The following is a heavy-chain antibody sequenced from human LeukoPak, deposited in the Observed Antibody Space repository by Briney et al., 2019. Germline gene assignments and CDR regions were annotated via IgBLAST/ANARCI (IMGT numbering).Heavy chain of an antibody. J-gene: IGHJ5*02. D-gene: IGHD6-19*01. CDR3: VRGRYSSGWFKDKNWFDP. CDR1: GGSISSYY. CDR2: IYYSGST. V-gene: IGHV4-59*12. Sequence: SETLSLTCTVSGGSISSYYWTWIRQPPGKGLEWIGYIYYSGSTNYNPSLKSRVTISVDTSKNQFSLKLSSVTAADTAVYYCVRGRYSSGWFKDKNWFDPWGQGIPVTVSS.